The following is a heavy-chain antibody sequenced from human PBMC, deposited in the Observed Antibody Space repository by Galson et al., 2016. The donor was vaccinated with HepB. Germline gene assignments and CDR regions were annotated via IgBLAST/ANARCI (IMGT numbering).Heavy chain of an antibody. CDR3: ARDQLSTPKISYD. V-gene: IGHV1-69*13. CDR2: IIPIFGTA. Sequence: SVKVSCKASGGTFSSYGISWVRQAPGQGLEWMGGIIPIFGTANYAQKFQGRVTITADESTSTAYMELRSLRSDDTAVYYCARDQLSTPKISYDWGQGTLVTVSS. CDR1: GGTFSSYG. J-gene: IGHJ4*02. D-gene: IGHD3-3*01.